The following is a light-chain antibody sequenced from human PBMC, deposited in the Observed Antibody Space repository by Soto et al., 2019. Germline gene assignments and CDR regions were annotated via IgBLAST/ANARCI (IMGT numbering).Light chain of an antibody. CDR1: QSVSSY. V-gene: IGKV3-11*01. CDR2: DAS. Sequence: EIVLTQSAAILSLSPGERATLSCRASQSVSSYLAWYQQKPGQAPRLLIYDASSRATGIPARFSGSGSGTDFTLTISSLEPEDFAVYYCQQRSNWPYTFGQGTKLEIK. CDR3: QQRSNWPYT. J-gene: IGKJ2*01.